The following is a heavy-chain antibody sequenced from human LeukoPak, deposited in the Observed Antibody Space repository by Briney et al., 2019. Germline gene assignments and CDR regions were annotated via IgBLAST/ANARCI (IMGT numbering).Heavy chain of an antibody. CDR2: ITYSGST. Sequence: GSLRLSCAASGFTFSTYAMSWVRQPPGKGLEWIDYITYSGSTNYNPSLKSRVTMSVDTSKNQFSLRLSSVTAADTAVYYCARHGSSYSFDCWGQGILVTVSS. D-gene: IGHD6-13*01. CDR1: GFTFSTYA. CDR3: ARHGSSYSFDC. V-gene: IGHV4-59*08. J-gene: IGHJ4*02.